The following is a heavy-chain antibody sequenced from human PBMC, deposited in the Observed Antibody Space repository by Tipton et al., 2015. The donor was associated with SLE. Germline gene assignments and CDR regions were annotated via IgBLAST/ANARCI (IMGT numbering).Heavy chain of an antibody. V-gene: IGHV4-31*03. CDR3: ARGEDSSGWTFDY. D-gene: IGHD6-19*01. CDR1: GGSISSSGYY. Sequence: TLSLTCTVSGGSISSSGYYWSWIRQHPGKGLEWIGYIYYSGSTYYNPSLKSRVTISVDTSKNQFSLKLSSVTAADTAVYYCARGEDSSGWTFDYWGQGTLVTVSS. J-gene: IGHJ4*02. CDR2: IYYSGST.